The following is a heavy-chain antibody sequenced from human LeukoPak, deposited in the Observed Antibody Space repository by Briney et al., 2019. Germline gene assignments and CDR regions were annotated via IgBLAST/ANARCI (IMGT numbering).Heavy chain of an antibody. CDR2: IYYSGST. J-gene: IGHJ5*02. V-gene: IGHV4-59*01. CDR1: GGSISSYY. D-gene: IGHD6-13*01. Sequence: SETLSLTCTVSGGSISSYYWSWIRQPPGKGLEWIGYIYYSGSTNYNPSLKSRVTISVDTSKNQFSLKLSSVTAADTAVYYCASYGDPLAAANNWFDPWGQGTLVTVSS. CDR3: ASYGDPLAAANNWFDP.